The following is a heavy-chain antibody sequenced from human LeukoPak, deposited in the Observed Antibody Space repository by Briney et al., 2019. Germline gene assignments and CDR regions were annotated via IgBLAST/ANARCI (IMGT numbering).Heavy chain of an antibody. V-gene: IGHV4-59*08. CDR3: ARATTTYYDILTGYVPPCFDY. CDR1: GGSISSYY. D-gene: IGHD3-9*01. Sequence: PSETLSLTCTVSGGSISSYYWSWIRQPPGKGLEWIGYIYYSGSTTYNTTLKSRVTISVDTAKNQFSLKLSSVTAADTAVYYCARATTTYYDILTGYVPPCFDYWGQGTLVTVSS. CDR2: IYYSGST. J-gene: IGHJ4*02.